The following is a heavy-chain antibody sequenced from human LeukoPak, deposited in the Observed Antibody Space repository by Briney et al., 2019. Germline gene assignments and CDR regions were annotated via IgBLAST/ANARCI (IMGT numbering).Heavy chain of an antibody. J-gene: IGHJ5*02. D-gene: IGHD3-16*01. V-gene: IGHV1-46*01. CDR2: INPSGGST. Sequence: GASVKVSCKASGYTFTGYYMHWVRQAPGQGLEWMGIINPSGGSTSYAQKFQGRVTMTRDMSTSTVYMELSSLRSEDTAVYYCARDWIERLGELPAVNWFDPWGQGTLVTVSS. CDR1: GYTFTGYY. CDR3: ARDWIERLGELPAVNWFDP.